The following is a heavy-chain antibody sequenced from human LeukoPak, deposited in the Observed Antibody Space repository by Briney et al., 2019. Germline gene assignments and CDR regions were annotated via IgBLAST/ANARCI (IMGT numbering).Heavy chain of an antibody. Sequence: GSSLRLSCAASGFTFRSNGIHWVRQAPGKGLEWVAYMWFEGGDPKYADSVKGRFTISRDNSENTVYFQMNSLRAEDTALYYCARDLYCSGGTCYRAFDIWGQGTMVTVSS. CDR3: ARDLYCSGGTCYRAFDI. CDR1: GFTFRSNG. J-gene: IGHJ3*02. D-gene: IGHD2-15*01. CDR2: MWFEGGDP. V-gene: IGHV3-33*01.